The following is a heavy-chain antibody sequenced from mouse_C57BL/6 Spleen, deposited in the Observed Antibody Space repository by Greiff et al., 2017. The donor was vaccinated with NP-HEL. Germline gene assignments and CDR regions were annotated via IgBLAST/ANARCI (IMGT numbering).Heavy chain of an antibody. CDR1: GYSITSGYY. D-gene: IGHD4-1*01. V-gene: IGHV3-6*01. J-gene: IGHJ3*01. Sequence: EVQVVESGPGLVKPSQSLSLTCSVTGYSITSGYYWNWIRQFPGNKLEWMGYISYDGSNNYNPSLKNRISITRDTSKNQFFLKLNSVTTEDTATYYCAREGDNWAFAYWGQGTLVTVSA. CDR2: ISYDGSN. CDR3: AREGDNWAFAY.